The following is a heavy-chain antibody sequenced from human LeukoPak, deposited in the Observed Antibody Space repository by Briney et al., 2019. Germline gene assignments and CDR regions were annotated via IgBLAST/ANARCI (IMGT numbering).Heavy chain of an antibody. CDR3: AKRGVVIRVILVGFYKEAYYFDS. J-gene: IGHJ4*02. V-gene: IGHV3-23*01. Sequence: PGGSLRLSCAVSGVTLSNYGMSWVRKAPGKGLEWVAGMSGSGGGTNYADSVTGRFTVSRDNSKNTLYLQMKSLRAEDTAVYFCAKRGVVIRVILVGFYKEAYYFDSWGQGALVTVSS. CDR1: GVTLSNYG. CDR2: MSGSGGGT. D-gene: IGHD3-22*01.